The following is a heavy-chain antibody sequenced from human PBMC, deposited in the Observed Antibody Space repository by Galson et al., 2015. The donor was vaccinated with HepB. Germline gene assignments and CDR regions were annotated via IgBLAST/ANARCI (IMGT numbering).Heavy chain of an antibody. CDR2: IYPGDSDT. CDR3: ARRGAYDSSGYYYDPFDY. V-gene: IGHV5-51*01. Sequence: QSGAEVKKPGESLKISCKGSGYSFTSYWIGWVRQMPGKGLEWMGIIYPGDSDTRYSPSFQGQVTISADKSISTAYLQWSSLKASDTAMYYCARRGAYDSSGYYYDPFDYWGQGTLVTVSS. CDR1: GYSFTSYW. J-gene: IGHJ4*02. D-gene: IGHD3-22*01.